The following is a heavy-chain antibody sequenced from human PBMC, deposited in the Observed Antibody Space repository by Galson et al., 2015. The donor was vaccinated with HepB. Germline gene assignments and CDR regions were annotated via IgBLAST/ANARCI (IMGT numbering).Heavy chain of an antibody. Sequence: SLRLSCAAPGFTFSKYAMTWVRQAPEKGLQWVSSISDSGDTTDYADSVKRRFTISRDNSKNMLYLQMNSLRAEDTAIYFCAKDPAGGRAWYFDLWGRGTLISVSS. CDR1: GFTFSKYA. V-gene: IGHV3-23*01. CDR2: ISDSGDTT. J-gene: IGHJ2*01. CDR3: AKDPAGGRAWYFDL.